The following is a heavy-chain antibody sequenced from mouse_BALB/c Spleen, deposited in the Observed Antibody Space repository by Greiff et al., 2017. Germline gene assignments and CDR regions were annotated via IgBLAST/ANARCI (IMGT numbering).Heavy chain of an antibody. CDR1: GFTFSSYG. J-gene: IGHJ2*01. D-gene: IGHD2-10*02. V-gene: IGHV5-6*01. CDR2: ISSGGSYT. Sequence: EVKLMESGGDLVKPGGSLKLSCAASGFTFSSYGMSWVRQTPDKRLEWVATISSGGSYTYYPDSVKGRFTISRDNAKNTLYLQMSSLKSEDTAMYYCAREGGYGNYFDYWGQGTTLTVSS. CDR3: AREGGYGNYFDY.